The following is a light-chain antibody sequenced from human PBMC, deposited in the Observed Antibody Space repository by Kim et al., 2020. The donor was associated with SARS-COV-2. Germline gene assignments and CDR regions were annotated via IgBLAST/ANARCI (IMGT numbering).Light chain of an antibody. V-gene: IGLV2-8*01. CDR2: EVT. CDR1: SSDIGRYEY. CDR3: STDAGDNNFV. Sequence: QSVIISCTGTSSDIGRYEYVSWYQQHPGKAPKLLIYEVTKRPSGVPDRFSGSKSGLTASLTVSGLQTEDDADYYCSTDAGDNNFVFGTGTKVTVL. J-gene: IGLJ1*01.